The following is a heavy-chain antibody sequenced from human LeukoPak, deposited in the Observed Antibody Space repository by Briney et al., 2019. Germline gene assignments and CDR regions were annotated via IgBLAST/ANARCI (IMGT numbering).Heavy chain of an antibody. Sequence: GASVNVSCKASGYTFTSYGISWGRQAPGQGLEWMGWISAYNCKAKYAQKLQGRVTMTTDTSTSTAYMELRSLRSDDTAVYYCARVGYGSGWYSLDFDYWGQGTLVTVSS. CDR2: ISAYNCKA. V-gene: IGHV1-18*01. D-gene: IGHD6-19*01. CDR3: ARVGYGSGWYSLDFDY. CDR1: GYTFTSYG. J-gene: IGHJ4*02.